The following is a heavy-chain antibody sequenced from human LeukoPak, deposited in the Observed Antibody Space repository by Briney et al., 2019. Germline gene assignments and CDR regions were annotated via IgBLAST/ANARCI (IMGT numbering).Heavy chain of an antibody. Sequence: GGSLRLSCAASGFTFDDYAMHWVRQAPGKGLEWFSLISGDGGSTYYAASVRGRFTISRDNSKNSLYLQMNSLRTEDTALYYCAKDIMSEFDYWGQGTLVTVSS. CDR3: AKDIMSEFDY. CDR1: GFTFDDYA. CDR2: ISGDGGST. V-gene: IGHV3-43*02. J-gene: IGHJ4*02. D-gene: IGHD2-8*01.